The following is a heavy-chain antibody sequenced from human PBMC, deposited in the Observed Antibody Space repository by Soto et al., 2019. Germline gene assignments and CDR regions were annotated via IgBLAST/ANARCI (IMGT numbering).Heavy chain of an antibody. J-gene: IGHJ5*02. CDR2: MYYGGRT. V-gene: IGHV4-59*08. D-gene: IGHD2-15*01. CDR3: AKGTPSPLIVRSSRGPWFDP. Sequence: TSETLSLTCTVSGGCISSYYWSWIRQPPGKRLEWIGYMYYGGRTNYNPSLKSRVTISIDTSKMQVSLKLSSVTAGDTAMYFCAKGTPSPLIVRSSRGPWFDPWGQGTLVTVSS. CDR1: GGCISSYY.